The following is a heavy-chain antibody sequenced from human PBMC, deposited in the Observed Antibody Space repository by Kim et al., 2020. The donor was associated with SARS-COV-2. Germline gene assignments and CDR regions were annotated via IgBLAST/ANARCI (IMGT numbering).Heavy chain of an antibody. CDR3: ARDRIRSYNWFDP. CDR1: GFTFSSYG. CDR2: IWYDGSNK. D-gene: IGHD1-20*01. J-gene: IGHJ5*02. Sequence: GGSLRLSCAASGFTFSSYGMHWVRQAPGKGLEWVAVIWYDGSNKYYADSVKGRFTISRDNSKNTLYLQMNSLRAEDTAVYYCARDRIRSYNWFDPWGQGTLVTVSS. V-gene: IGHV3-33*01.